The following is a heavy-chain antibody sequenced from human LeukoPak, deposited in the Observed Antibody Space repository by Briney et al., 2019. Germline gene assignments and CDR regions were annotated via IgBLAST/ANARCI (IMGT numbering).Heavy chain of an antibody. CDR1: GFTFDDYG. J-gene: IGHJ3*02. CDR3: ARDRGSTVADAFDI. CDR2: INWNGGST. V-gene: IGHV3-20*04. D-gene: IGHD4-23*01. Sequence: PGGSLRLSCAASGFTFDDYGMSWVRQAPGKGLEWVSGINWNGGSTGYADSVKGRFTISRDNAKNSLYLQMNSLRAEDTALYYCARDRGSTVADAFDIWGQGTMVTVSS.